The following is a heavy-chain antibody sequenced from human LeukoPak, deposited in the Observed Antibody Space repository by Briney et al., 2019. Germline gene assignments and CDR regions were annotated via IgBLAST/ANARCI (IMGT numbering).Heavy chain of an antibody. CDR3: ARFPLRAVVTLWYFDL. J-gene: IGHJ2*01. CDR2: INPNSGGT. V-gene: IGHV1-2*02. Sequence: GASVKVSCKASGYTFTGYFLHWVRQAPGQGLEWMGWINPNSGGTDYAQKFQGRVTMTRDTSISTAYMELNRLRSDDTAVYYCARFPLRAVVTLWYFDLWGRGTLVTVYS. D-gene: IGHD5-18*01. CDR1: GYTFTGYF.